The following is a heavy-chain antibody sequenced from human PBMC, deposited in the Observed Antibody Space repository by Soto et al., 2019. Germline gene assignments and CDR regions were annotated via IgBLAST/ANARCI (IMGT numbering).Heavy chain of an antibody. V-gene: IGHV2-26*01. D-gene: IGHD4-17*01. CDR1: GFSLSNARMG. CDR2: ILSNDEK. Sequence: QVTLKESGPVLVKPTETLTLTCTVSGFSLSNARMGVSWIRQPPGKALEWLAHILSNDEKSYSTSLKSRLTISKDTSKSQVVLTMTNMDPVDTATYYCARIRGEDYGDWNWYFDLWGRGTLVTVSS. CDR3: ARIRGEDYGDWNWYFDL. J-gene: IGHJ2*01.